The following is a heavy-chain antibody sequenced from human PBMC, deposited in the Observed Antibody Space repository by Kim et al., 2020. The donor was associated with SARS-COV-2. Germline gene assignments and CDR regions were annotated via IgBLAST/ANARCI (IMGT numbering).Heavy chain of an antibody. V-gene: IGHV4-39*01. D-gene: IGHD6-13*01. CDR3: ARRENAGWIAAAGMSPFDY. CDR1: GGSISSSSYY. CDR2: IYYSGST. Sequence: SETLSLTCTVSGGSISSSSYYWGWIRQPPGKGLEWIGSIYYSGSTYYNPSLKSRVTISVDTSKNQFSLKLSSVTAADTAVYYCARRENAGWIAAAGMSPFDYWGQGTLVTVSS. J-gene: IGHJ4*02.